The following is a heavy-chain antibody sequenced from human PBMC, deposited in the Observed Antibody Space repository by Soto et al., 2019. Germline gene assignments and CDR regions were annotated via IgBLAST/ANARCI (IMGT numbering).Heavy chain of an antibody. J-gene: IGHJ4*02. CDR2: IYYSGST. CDR1: GGSISSGDYY. V-gene: IGHV4-30-4*01. CDR3: ARAGTYYDYVWGSSVLFDY. Sequence: LSLTCTVSGGSISSGDYYWSWIRQPPGKGLEWIGYIYYSGSTYYNPSLKSRVTISVDTSKNQFSLKLSSVTAADTAVYYCARAGTYYDYVWGSSVLFDYWGQGTLVTVSS. D-gene: IGHD3-16*01.